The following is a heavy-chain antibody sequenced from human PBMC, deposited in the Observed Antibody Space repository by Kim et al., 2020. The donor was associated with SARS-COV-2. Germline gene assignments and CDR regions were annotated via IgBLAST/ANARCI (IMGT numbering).Heavy chain of an antibody. CDR1: GFTFSSYS. D-gene: IGHD3-22*01. CDR2: ISSSSSTI. Sequence: GGSLRLSCAASGFTFSSYSMNWVRQAPGKGLEWVSYISSSSSTIYYADSVKGRFTISRDNAKNSLYLQMNSLRDEDTAVYYCARDLMVDYYDSSGYPYYFDYWGQGTLVTVSS. J-gene: IGHJ4*02. V-gene: IGHV3-48*02. CDR3: ARDLMVDYYDSSGYPYYFDY.